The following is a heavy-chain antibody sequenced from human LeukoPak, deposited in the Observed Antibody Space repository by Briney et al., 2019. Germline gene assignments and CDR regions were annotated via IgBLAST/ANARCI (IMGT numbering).Heavy chain of an antibody. CDR2: IYNSGST. J-gene: IGHJ4*02. CDR3: ARGRITIFGVVTPHFDY. V-gene: IGHV4-59*01. Sequence: SETLSLTCTVSRGSISSYYWTWLRQPPGKGLEWIGYIYNSGSTNYNPSLKSRVTISVDTSKNQFSLKLSSVTAADTAVYYCARGRITIFGVVTPHFDYWGQGTLVTVSS. D-gene: IGHD3-3*01. CDR1: RGSISSYY.